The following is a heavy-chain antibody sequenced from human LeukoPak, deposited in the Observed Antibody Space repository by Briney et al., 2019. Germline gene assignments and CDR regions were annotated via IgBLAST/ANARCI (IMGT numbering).Heavy chain of an antibody. J-gene: IGHJ5*02. D-gene: IGHD3-10*01. Sequence: ASVTVSSMASGYTLTTYAMHSVRPAPGQRVEWMGWINAGNGNTKYSQNLQGRVTTTRDTSASTPYMELSSLRSEDTAVYYCAREKSGRFSYNWFDPWGQGTLVTVSS. CDR1: GYTLTTYA. CDR3: AREKSGRFSYNWFDP. V-gene: IGHV1-3*01. CDR2: INAGNGNT.